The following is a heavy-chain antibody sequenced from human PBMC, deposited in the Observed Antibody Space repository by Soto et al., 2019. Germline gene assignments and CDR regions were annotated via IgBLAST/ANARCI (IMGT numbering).Heavy chain of an antibody. CDR3: ARDGIARKPNYYYYYMDV. CDR2: INPNSGGT. Sequence: ASVKVSCKASGYTFTGYYMHWVRQAPGQGLEWMGWINPNSGGTNYAQKFQGWVTMTRDTSISTAYMELSRLRSDDTAVYYCARDGIARKPNYYYYYMDVWGKGTTVTVSS. CDR1: GYTFTGYY. J-gene: IGHJ6*03. D-gene: IGHD6-13*01. V-gene: IGHV1-2*04.